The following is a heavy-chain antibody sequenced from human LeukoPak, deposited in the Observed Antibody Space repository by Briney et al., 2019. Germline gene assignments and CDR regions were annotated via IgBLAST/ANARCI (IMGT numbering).Heavy chain of an antibody. V-gene: IGHV3-21*01. CDR3: AKRRVGATRGGEVDY. J-gene: IGHJ4*02. Sequence: GGSLRLSCAASGFTFSSYSMNWVRQAPGKGLEWVSSISSSSSYIYYADSVKGRFTISRDNAKNSLYLQMNSLRAEDTAVYYCAKRRVGATRGGEVDYWGQATLVTVSS. D-gene: IGHD1-26*01. CDR2: ISSSSSYI. CDR1: GFTFSSYS.